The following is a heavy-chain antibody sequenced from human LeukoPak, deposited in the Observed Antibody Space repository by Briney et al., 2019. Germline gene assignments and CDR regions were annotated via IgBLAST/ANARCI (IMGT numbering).Heavy chain of an antibody. D-gene: IGHD3-16*02. CDR1: GFTFSDYY. CDR2: ISSSGSTI. Sequence: GGSLRLSCAASGFTFSDYYMSWIRQAPGKGLEWVSYISSSGSTIYYADSVKGRFTSSRDNAKNTLYLQMNSLSVEDTAVYYCTRDRYSVGDIWGQGTLVTVSS. CDR3: TRDRYSVGDI. J-gene: IGHJ3*02. V-gene: IGHV3-11*04.